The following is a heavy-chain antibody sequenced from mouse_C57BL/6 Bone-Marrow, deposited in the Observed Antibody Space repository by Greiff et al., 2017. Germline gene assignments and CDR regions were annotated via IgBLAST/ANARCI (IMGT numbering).Heavy chain of an antibody. Sequence: VQLQQSGAELARPGASVKMSCKASGYTFTSYTMHWVKQRPGQGLEWIGYINPSSGYTKYNQKFKDKATLTADKSSSTAYMQLSSLTSEDSAVYYCAQGARRGAWFAYWGQGTLVTVSA. CDR3: AQGARRGAWFAY. CDR2: INPSSGYT. V-gene: IGHV1-4*01. J-gene: IGHJ3*01. D-gene: IGHD3-1*01. CDR1: GYTFTSYT.